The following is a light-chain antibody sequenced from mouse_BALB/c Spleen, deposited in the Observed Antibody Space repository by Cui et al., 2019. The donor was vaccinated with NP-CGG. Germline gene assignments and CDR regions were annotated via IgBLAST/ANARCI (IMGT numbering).Light chain of an antibody. CDR2: GTN. Sequence: AVATLESALTTSPGETVTLTCRLSTGAVTTSNYANWVQEKPDHLFTGLIGGTNNRAPGVPARFSGSLIGDKAALTITGAQTEDEAIYFCALWYSNHWVFGGGTKLTVL. CDR3: ALWYSNHWV. J-gene: IGLJ1*01. CDR1: TGAVTTSNY. V-gene: IGLV1*01.